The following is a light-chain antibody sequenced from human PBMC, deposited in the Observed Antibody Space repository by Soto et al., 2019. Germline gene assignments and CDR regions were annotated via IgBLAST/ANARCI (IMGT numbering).Light chain of an antibody. CDR3: QQLNSYPLT. CDR1: QGISRY. V-gene: IGKV1-9*01. Sequence: EIQLIPSPSLLSAYKGDRVTITFRASQGISRYLAWYQQKPGKAPKLLIYAASTLQSGVPSRFSGSGSGTEFTLTISSLQPEDFATYYCQQLNSYPLTFGGGTKVDIK. J-gene: IGKJ4*01. CDR2: AAS.